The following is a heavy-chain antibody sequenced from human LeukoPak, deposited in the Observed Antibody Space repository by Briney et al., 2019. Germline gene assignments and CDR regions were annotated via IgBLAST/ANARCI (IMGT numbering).Heavy chain of an antibody. CDR1: GFTFSTYA. D-gene: IGHD3-10*01. Sequence: RTGGSLRLSCAASGFTFSTYALHWIRQAPGKGLEWVAAITSDGSKKYYADSVKGRFTISRDNSKNTLYLQMNSLRADDTAVYFCARTSLHYFGSRSSSLDVFDIWGQGTMVTVSS. CDR3: ARTSLHYFGSRSSSLDVFDI. J-gene: IGHJ3*02. CDR2: ITSDGSKK. V-gene: IGHV3-30-3*01.